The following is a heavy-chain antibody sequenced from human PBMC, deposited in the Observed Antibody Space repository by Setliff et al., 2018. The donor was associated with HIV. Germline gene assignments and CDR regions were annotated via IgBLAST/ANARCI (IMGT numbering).Heavy chain of an antibody. CDR1: GYTFTDYY. V-gene: IGHV1-2*02. Sequence: ASVKVSCKASGYTFTDYYIHWVRQAPGQGHEWMGWIYPNTGGTNYAQKFQGRVTMTRDTSISTAYMELSRLRSDDTAVYYCARSTTADWGQGTMVTVSS. J-gene: IGHJ4*02. D-gene: IGHD4-17*01. CDR3: ARSTTAD. CDR2: IYPNTGGT.